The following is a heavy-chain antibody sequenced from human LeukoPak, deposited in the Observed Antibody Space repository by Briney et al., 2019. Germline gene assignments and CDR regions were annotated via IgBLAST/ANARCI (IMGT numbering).Heavy chain of an antibody. D-gene: IGHD1-26*01. CDR3: ARGGGSFPARYNWFDP. CDR2: IYYSGST. CDR1: GGSFSSYY. Sequence: SETLSLTCTVSGGSFSSYYWSWIRQPAGKGLEWIGSIYYSGSTYYNPSLKSRVTISVDTSKNQFSLKLSSVTAADTAVYYCARGGGSFPARYNWFDPWGQGTLVTVSS. V-gene: IGHV4-4*07. J-gene: IGHJ5*02.